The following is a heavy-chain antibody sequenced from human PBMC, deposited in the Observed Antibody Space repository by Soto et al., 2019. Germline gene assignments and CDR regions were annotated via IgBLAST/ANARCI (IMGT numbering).Heavy chain of an antibody. CDR3: AKEEVVSISYGYDF. Sequence: QVQLVESGGGVVQPGRSLRLSCEVSGFTFSNYGMHWVRQAPGKGLEWVAVVSYDESNKYYAESVKGRFTISRDNSKNTLFLQMNNVRVEDTAMYYCAKEEVVSISYGYDFWGQGTLVTVSS. D-gene: IGHD3-16*01. CDR2: VSYDESNK. V-gene: IGHV3-30*18. J-gene: IGHJ4*02. CDR1: GFTFSNYG.